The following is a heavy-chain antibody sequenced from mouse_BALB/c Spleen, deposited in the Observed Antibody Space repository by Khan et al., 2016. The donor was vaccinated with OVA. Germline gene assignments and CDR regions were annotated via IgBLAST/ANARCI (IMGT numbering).Heavy chain of an antibody. J-gene: IGHJ2*01. CDR3: TRGGYGSYGY. V-gene: IGHV1S81*02. CDR2: INPSNGDT. CDR1: GYTFTSYY. Sequence: QVPLKQSGAELVKPGASVKLSCKASGYTFTSYYLYWVKQGPGQGLEWIGEINPSNGDTNFNEKFRNKATLTVDKSSSTTYLQLNRLTSEDSAVYYCTRGGYGSYGYWGQGTTLTVSS. D-gene: IGHD2-10*02.